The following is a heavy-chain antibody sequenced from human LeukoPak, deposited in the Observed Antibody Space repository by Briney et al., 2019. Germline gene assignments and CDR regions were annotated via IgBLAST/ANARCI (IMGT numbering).Heavy chain of an antibody. CDR3: ARVSMVRGVIITYYYYMDV. Sequence: SETLSLTCAVSGYSISSGYYWGWIRQPPGKGLEWIGSIYHSGSTYYNPSLKSRVTISVDTSKNQFSLKLSSVTAADTAVYYCARVSMVRGVIITYYYYMDVWGKGTTVTVSS. J-gene: IGHJ6*03. D-gene: IGHD3-10*01. CDR1: GYSISSGYY. V-gene: IGHV4-38-2*01. CDR2: IYHSGST.